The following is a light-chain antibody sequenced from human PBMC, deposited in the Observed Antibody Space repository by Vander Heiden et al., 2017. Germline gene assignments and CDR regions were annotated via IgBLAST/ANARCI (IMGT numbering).Light chain of an antibody. J-gene: IGKJ4*01. CDR1: QNISNY. Sequence: DIQLTQSPSSLSASVGDRVTITCQASQNISNYLNWYQQKPGKAPKLLIYDASNLETGVPSRFSGSGSGTDFTFTISSLQPEDIATYYCQQYDNLPLTFGDGTKVEIK. CDR2: DAS. CDR3: QQYDNLPLT. V-gene: IGKV1-33*01.